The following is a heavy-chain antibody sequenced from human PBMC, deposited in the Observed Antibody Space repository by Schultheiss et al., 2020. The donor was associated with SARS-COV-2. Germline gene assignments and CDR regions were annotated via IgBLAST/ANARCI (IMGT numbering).Heavy chain of an antibody. J-gene: IGHJ6*02. D-gene: IGHD3-3*01. CDR1: GYTFTSYD. CDR3: ARGLTSDFWSGYYSLWYYYYGMDV. Sequence: ASVKVSCKASGYTFTSYDINWVRQATGQGLEWMGWMNPNSGNTGYAQKFQGRVTMTRNTSISTAYMELSSLRSEDTAVYYCARGLTSDFWSGYYSLWYYYYGMDVWGQGTTVTVSS. CDR2: MNPNSGNT. V-gene: IGHV1-8*01.